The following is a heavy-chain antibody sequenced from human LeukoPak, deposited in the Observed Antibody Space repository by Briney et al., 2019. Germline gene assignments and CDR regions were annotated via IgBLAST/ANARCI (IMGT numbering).Heavy chain of an antibody. J-gene: IGHJ4*02. D-gene: IGHD5-12*01. V-gene: IGHV3-7*01. CDR1: GFSFRDFW. CDR3: ARFGYSGWNLEY. Sequence: GGSLRLSCAASGFSFRDFWMTWVRQAPGKGLEWVASVNQGGSVKYYVDSVKGRFTISRDDAKSSLYVQMNSLRDEDTAVYYCARFGYSGWNLEYWGQGTLVTVSP. CDR2: VNQGGSVK.